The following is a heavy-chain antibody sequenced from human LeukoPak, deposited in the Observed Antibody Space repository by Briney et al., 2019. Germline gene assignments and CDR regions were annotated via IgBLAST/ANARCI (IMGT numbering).Heavy chain of an antibody. Sequence: GGSLRLSCAASGFTFSSYDMHWVRQATGKGLEWVSAIGTAGDTYYPGSVKGRFTISRENAKNSLYLQMNSLRAGHTAVYYCARVARDSSGYYYFDYWGQGTLVTVSS. CDR2: IGTAGDT. J-gene: IGHJ4*02. CDR3: ARVARDSSGYYYFDY. V-gene: IGHV3-13*01. CDR1: GFTFSSYD. D-gene: IGHD3-22*01.